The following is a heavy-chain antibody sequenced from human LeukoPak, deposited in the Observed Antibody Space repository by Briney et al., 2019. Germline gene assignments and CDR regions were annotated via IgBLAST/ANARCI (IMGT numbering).Heavy chain of an antibody. CDR3: AREGYSGYDFDY. CDR2: IYTSGSI. Sequence: SETLSLTCTVSGGSISSGSYYWSWIRQPAGKGLEWIGRIYTSGSINYNPSLKSRVTISVDTSKNQISLKLSFVTAADTAVYYCAREGYSGYDFDYWGQGTLVTVSS. J-gene: IGHJ4*02. CDR1: GGSISSGSYY. V-gene: IGHV4-61*02. D-gene: IGHD5-12*01.